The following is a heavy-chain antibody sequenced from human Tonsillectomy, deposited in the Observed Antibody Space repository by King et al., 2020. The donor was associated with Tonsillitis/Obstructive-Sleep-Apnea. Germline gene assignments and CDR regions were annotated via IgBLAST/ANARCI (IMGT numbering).Heavy chain of an antibody. Sequence: HVQLVESGGGLVKPGGSLRLSCAASGFTFSDYYMSWIRQAPGKGLEWVSYISSSGSTIYYADSVKGRFTISRDNAKNSLYLQMNSLRAEDTAVYYCARDRYIVVIPAAVDAFDIWGQGTMVTVSS. V-gene: IGHV3-11*01. J-gene: IGHJ3*02. CDR1: GFTFSDYY. CDR2: ISSSGSTI. CDR3: ARDRYIVVIPAAVDAFDI. D-gene: IGHD2-2*01.